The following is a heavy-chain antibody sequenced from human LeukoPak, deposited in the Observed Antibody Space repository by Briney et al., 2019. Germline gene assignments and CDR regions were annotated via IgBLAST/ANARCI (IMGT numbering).Heavy chain of an antibody. V-gene: IGHV3-30*03. J-gene: IGHJ4*02. CDR3: ARDGGATVVTPGYFDY. D-gene: IGHD4-23*01. CDR1: GFTFSMYW. CDR2: ISYDGSNK. Sequence: GGSLRLSCTDSGFTFSMYWMSWVRQAPGKGLEWVAVISYDGSNKYYADSVKGRFTISRDNSKNTLYLQMNSLRAEDTAVYYCARDGGATVVTPGYFDYWGQGTLVTVSS.